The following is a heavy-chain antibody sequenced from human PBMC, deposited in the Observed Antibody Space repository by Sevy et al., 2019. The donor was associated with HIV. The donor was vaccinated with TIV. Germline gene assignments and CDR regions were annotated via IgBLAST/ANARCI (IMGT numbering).Heavy chain of an antibody. D-gene: IGHD5-18*01. Sequence: GGSLRLSCAASRFTVNNNYITWVRQAPGKGLEGISIIYSDGTTYHADSVKDRFNISRDNSKNMLYLQMNNLRVEDTAVYYCARGKTGYGYALSYWGQGTLVTVS. CDR1: RFTVNNNY. CDR2: IYSDGTT. J-gene: IGHJ4*02. V-gene: IGHV3-66*01. CDR3: ARGKTGYGYALSY.